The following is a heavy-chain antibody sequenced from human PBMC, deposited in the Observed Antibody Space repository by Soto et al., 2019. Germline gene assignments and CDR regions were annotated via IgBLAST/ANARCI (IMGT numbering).Heavy chain of an antibody. J-gene: IGHJ4*02. V-gene: IGHV1-18*01. D-gene: IGHD6-19*01. CDR1: GYSFTNYG. CDR3: ARGDSIGWSYFDY. CDR2: ISPYNGDT. Sequence: QVHLVQSETEVKKPGASVKVSCKASGYSFTNYGISWVRQAPGQGLEWMGWISPYNGDTNYAQKLQGRVTMTTDTSTSTAYMELRSLRSDDTAVYYCARGDSIGWSYFDYWGQGTLVTVSS.